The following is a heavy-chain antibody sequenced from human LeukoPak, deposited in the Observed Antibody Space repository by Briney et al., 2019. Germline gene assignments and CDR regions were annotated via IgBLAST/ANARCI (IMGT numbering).Heavy chain of an antibody. J-gene: IGHJ4*02. Sequence: GRSLRLSCAASGFTFSNHAIPWVRQAPGKGLEWVAVISYDGDNKYYADSVKGRFTISRDNSKNTLYLQMNSLRAEDTAVYYCARDQMTTHSDYWGQGTLVTVSS. CDR2: ISYDGDNK. V-gene: IGHV3-30*04. CDR1: GFTFSNHA. CDR3: ARDQMTTHSDY. D-gene: IGHD4-11*01.